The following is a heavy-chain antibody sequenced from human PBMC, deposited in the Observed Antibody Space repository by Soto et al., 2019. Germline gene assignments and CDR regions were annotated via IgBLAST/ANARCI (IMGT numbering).Heavy chain of an antibody. CDR1: GFTFSNYE. CDR2: INTGGITV. CDR3: AKEKSITNSGYDAFDV. V-gene: IGHV3-48*03. D-gene: IGHD5-12*01. J-gene: IGHJ3*01. Sequence: EVQLVESGGGLVQPGGSLRLSCAASGFTFSNYEMDWVRQAPGKGLEWVAYINTGGITVYGDSVKGRFTISRDDAKNSLYRQLNGVRADDTAVYYCAKEKSITNSGYDAFDVWGQGTMVTVS.